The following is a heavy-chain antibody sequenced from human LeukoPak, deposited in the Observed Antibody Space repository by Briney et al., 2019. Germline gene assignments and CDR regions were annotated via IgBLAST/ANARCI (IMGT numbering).Heavy chain of an antibody. V-gene: IGHV3-9*03. J-gene: IGHJ4*02. CDR2: ISWNSGSI. D-gene: IGHD2-2*01. CDR1: GFTFDDYA. Sequence: PGRSLRLSCAASGFTFDDYAMHWVRQAPEKGLEWVSGISWNSGSIGYADSVKGRFTISRDNAKNSLYLQMNSLRAEDMALYYCARGRYCSSTSCYWIDYWGQGTLVTVSS. CDR3: ARGRYCSSTSCYWIDY.